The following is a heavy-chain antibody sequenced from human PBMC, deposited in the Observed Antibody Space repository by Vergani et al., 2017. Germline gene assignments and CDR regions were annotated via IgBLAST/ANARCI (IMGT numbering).Heavy chain of an antibody. CDR2: ISSDGST. CDR3: ARAKNWGSGRFDS. CDR1: GFTFSNFW. D-gene: IGHD7-27*01. J-gene: IGHJ4*02. Sequence: EVHLVESGGGLVQRGGSLRLSCTASGFTFSNFWMHWVRQAPGKGLVWVSRISSDGSTIYADSVKGRFTISRDNAKSSLYLEINSLRDDDTAVYYCARAKNWGSGRFDSLGQGTLVTVSS. V-gene: IGHV3-74*01.